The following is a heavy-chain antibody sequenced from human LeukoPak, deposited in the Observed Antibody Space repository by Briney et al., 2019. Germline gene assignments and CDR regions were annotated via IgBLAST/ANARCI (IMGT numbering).Heavy chain of an antibody. D-gene: IGHD6-13*01. J-gene: IGHJ4*02. CDR2: ISNSGSST. Sequence: GGSLRLSCAASGFTFSTYAMSWVRQAPGKGLEWVSVISNSGSSTHYADSVKGRFSISRDNSRNTLYLQMNSLRTADTAAYYCAKDLLSQQVARCFDYWGQGTLVTVSS. CDR1: GFTFSTYA. CDR3: AKDLLSQQVARCFDY. V-gene: IGHV3-23*01.